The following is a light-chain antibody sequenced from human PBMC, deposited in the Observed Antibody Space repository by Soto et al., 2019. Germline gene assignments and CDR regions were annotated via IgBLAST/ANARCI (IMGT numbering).Light chain of an antibody. J-gene: IGKJ5*01. V-gene: IGKV1-5*01. CDR3: QQYNNWPAEIT. Sequence: DTRMTQSPSTVSASVGDRVTITCRASRFISSYLAWYQQKPGKAPKLLIYDASTLESGVPSRFSGSGSGTEFTLTISSLQAEDSAVYYCQQYNNWPAEITFGQGTRLEIK. CDR2: DAS. CDR1: RFISSY.